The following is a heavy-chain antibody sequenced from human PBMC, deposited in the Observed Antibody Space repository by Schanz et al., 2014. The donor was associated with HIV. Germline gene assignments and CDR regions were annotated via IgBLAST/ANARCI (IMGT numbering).Heavy chain of an antibody. V-gene: IGHV3-43*01. CDR2: ISWDGPST. CDR3: AKNLRSGYPQYSGMDV. Sequence: EVQLVESGGLVVQPGGSLRLSCAASGFTFHDYTMHWVRQAPGEGLEWVSLISWDGPSTYYADSVKGRFTVSRDNSKNSLYLQMSSLKTDDTALYYCAKNLRSGYPQYSGMDVGGQGTTVTVSS. J-gene: IGHJ6*02. D-gene: IGHD3-22*01. CDR1: GFTFHDYT.